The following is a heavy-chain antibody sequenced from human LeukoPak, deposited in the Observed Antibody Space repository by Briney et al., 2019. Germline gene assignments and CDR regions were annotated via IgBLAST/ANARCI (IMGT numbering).Heavy chain of an antibody. Sequence: GGSLRLSCAASGFTVSSNYMSWVRQAPGKGLEGVSVIYSGGSTYYADSVKGRFTISRDDSKNTLYLQMNSLRAEDTAVYYCARASSSPAGYFDYWGQGTLVTVSS. CDR2: IYSGGST. V-gene: IGHV3-66*01. CDR3: ARASSSPAGYFDY. D-gene: IGHD2-2*01. CDR1: GFTVSSNY. J-gene: IGHJ4*02.